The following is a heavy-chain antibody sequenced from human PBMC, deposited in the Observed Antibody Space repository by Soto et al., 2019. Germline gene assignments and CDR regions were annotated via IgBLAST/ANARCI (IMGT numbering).Heavy chain of an antibody. J-gene: IGHJ4*02. CDR1: GASVTRDGNC. CDR3: ANQIRYFDWFFPFDY. V-gene: IGHV4-30-2*01. CDR2: IYHGGST. D-gene: IGHD3-9*01. Sequence: PSETLSLTCSVSGASVTRDGNCWTWIRQPPGKGLEFVASIYHGGSTFYNPPLRSRVTISLDRSKNQFSLKLTSVTAADTAVYYCANQIRYFDWFFPFDYWGPGALVTVSS.